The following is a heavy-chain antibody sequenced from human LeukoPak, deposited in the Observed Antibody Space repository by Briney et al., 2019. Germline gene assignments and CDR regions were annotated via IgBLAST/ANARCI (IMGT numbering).Heavy chain of an antibody. D-gene: IGHD6-13*01. Sequence: GGSLRLPCAASGFTFSNAWMNWVRQAPGKGLEWVGRIKSKTDGGTTDYTPPVKGRFTISRDDSKNTLYLQMNSLKTEDTAIYYCTTDWYERDDAFDIWGQGTMVTVSS. CDR2: IKSKTDGGTT. V-gene: IGHV3-15*01. J-gene: IGHJ3*02. CDR1: GFTFSNAW. CDR3: TTDWYERDDAFDI.